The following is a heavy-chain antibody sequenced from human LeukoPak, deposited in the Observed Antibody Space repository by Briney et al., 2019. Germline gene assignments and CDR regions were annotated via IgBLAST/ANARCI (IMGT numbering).Heavy chain of an antibody. CDR1: GYTFTSYG. Sequence: ASVKVSCKASGYTFTSYGISWVPQAPGQGLEWMGWISAYNGNTNYAQKLQGRVTMTTDTSTSTAYMELRSLRSDDTVVYYCARVDVWSGYYPYYFDYWGQGTLVTVSS. D-gene: IGHD3-3*01. CDR3: ARVDVWSGYYPYYFDY. CDR2: ISAYNGNT. J-gene: IGHJ4*02. V-gene: IGHV1-18*01.